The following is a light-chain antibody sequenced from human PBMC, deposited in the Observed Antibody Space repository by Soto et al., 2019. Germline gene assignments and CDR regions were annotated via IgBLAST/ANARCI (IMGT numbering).Light chain of an antibody. Sequence: QSVLTQPPSASGTPGQRVTISCSGSSSNIGSNTVNWYQQLPGTAPKLLIYSNNQRPSGVPDRFSGSKSGTSASLAISGLQSEDEAEYYCAAWDDSLNDQVFGGGTKVTVL. CDR2: SNN. V-gene: IGLV1-44*01. J-gene: IGLJ2*01. CDR1: SSNIGSNT. CDR3: AAWDDSLNDQV.